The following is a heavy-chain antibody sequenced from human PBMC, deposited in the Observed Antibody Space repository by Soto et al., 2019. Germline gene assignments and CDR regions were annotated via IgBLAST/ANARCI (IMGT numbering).Heavy chain of an antibody. CDR2: ISGSGGST. CDR3: AKAVAAADDAFDI. CDR1: GFTFSSYA. V-gene: IGHV3-23*01. Sequence: EVQLLESGGGLVQPGGSLILSCAASGFTFSSYAMSWVRQAPGKGLEWVSAISGSGGSTYYADSVKGRFTISRDNSKNTLYLQMNSLRAEDTAVYYCAKAVAAADDAFDIWGQGTMVTVSS. D-gene: IGHD6-13*01. J-gene: IGHJ3*02.